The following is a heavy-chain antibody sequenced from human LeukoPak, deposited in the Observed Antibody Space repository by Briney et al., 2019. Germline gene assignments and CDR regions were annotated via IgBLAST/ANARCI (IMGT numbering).Heavy chain of an antibody. J-gene: IGHJ6*02. V-gene: IGHV1-18*01. Sequence: ASVKVSCEASGYTFTSYGISGVRQAPGQGLEWMGWISAYNGNTNYAQKLQGRVTMTTDTSTSTAYMELRSLRSDDTAVYYSARNAGWERQYYYYGMDVWGQGTTVTVSS. D-gene: IGHD1-26*01. CDR1: GYTFTSYG. CDR2: ISAYNGNT. CDR3: ARNAGWERQYYYYGMDV.